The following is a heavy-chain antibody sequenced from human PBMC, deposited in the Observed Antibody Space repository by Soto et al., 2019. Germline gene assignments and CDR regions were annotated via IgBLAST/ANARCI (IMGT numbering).Heavy chain of an antibody. D-gene: IGHD3-22*01. CDR1: GYTFTSYA. V-gene: IGHV1-3*01. J-gene: IGHJ3*02. CDR2: INAGNGNT. Sequence: QVQLVQSGAEVKKPGASVKVSCKASGYTFTSYAMHWVRQAPGQRLEWMGWINAGNGNTKYSQKLQGRVTMTTDTSTSTAYMELRSLRSDDTAVYYCAREDPPPDSRRGAFDIWGQGTMVTVSS. CDR3: AREDPPPDSRRGAFDI.